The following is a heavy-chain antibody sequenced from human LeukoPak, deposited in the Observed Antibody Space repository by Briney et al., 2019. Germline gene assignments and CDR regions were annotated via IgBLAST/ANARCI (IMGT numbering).Heavy chain of an antibody. CDR1: GGSISSGGYY. V-gene: IGHV4-30-2*01. Sequence: PSQTLSLTCTVSGGSISSGGYYWSWIRQPPGKGLEWIGYIYHSGSTYYNPSLKSRVTISVDRSKNQFSLKLSSVTAADTAVYYCARVSTIEYSSSFGSFDPWGQGTLVTVSS. CDR2: IYHSGST. CDR3: ARVSTIEYSSSFGSFDP. J-gene: IGHJ5*02. D-gene: IGHD6-6*01.